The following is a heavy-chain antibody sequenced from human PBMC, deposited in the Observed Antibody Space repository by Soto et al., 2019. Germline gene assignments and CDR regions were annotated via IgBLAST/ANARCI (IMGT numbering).Heavy chain of an antibody. CDR3: ARTVGETYYFDY. CDR2: INHSGST. J-gene: IGHJ4*02. CDR1: GGSFSGYY. D-gene: IGHD3-16*01. Sequence: SETLSLTCAVYGGSFSGYYWSWIRQPPGKGLEWIGEINHSGSTNYNPSLKSRVTISVDTSKNQFSLKLSSVTAADTAAYYCARTVGETYYFDYWGQGTLVTVSS. V-gene: IGHV4-34*01.